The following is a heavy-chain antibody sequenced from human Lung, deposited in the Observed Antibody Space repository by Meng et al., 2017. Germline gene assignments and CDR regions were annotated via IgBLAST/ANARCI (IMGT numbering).Heavy chain of an antibody. D-gene: IGHD6-19*01. CDR2: IIDSGST. CDR1: GGSLSGYY. Sequence: QVQLQQWGAGLLKPSETLSLTCAVYGGSLSGYYWSWIRQPPGKGLEWIGEIIDSGSTNYNPSLKSRVTISVDTSKNQFSLRVTSVTAADRAVYYCVRRTYSSGWYFDYWGQGTLVTVSS. CDR3: VRRTYSSGWYFDY. V-gene: IGHV4-34*02. J-gene: IGHJ4*02.